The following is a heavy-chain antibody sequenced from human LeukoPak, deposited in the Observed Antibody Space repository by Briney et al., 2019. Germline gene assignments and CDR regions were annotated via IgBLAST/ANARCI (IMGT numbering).Heavy chain of an antibody. J-gene: IGHJ4*02. CDR2: IHPGDSDT. CDR1: GYSFTSFW. Sequence: GESLKISCKGSGYSFTSFWIGWVRQMPGKGLEWMGIIHPGDSDTTYSPSFEGHVTISVDKSISTAFLQWSSLKASDSAIYFCATGASKVTTDFANYWGQGTQVAVSS. CDR3: ATGASKVTTDFANY. V-gene: IGHV5-51*01. D-gene: IGHD4-17*01.